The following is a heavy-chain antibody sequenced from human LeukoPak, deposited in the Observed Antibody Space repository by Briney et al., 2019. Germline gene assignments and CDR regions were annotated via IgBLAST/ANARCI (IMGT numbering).Heavy chain of an antibody. CDR2: IYYSGST. Sequence: SETLSLTCTVSGGSISSSSSYWGWIRQPPVKGLEWIGSIYYSGSTYYNPSLKSRVTISVDTSKNQFSLKLSSMTAADTAVYYCANRTCKGGDCYSIWFDPWGQGTLVTVSS. V-gene: IGHV4-39*01. CDR1: GGSISSSSSY. J-gene: IGHJ5*02. CDR3: ANRTCKGGDCYSIWFDP. D-gene: IGHD2-21*02.